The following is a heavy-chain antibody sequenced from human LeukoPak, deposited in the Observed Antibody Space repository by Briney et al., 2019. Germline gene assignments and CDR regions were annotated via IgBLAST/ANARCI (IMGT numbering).Heavy chain of an antibody. Sequence: ASVKVSCKASGYTFSSYAINWVRQAPGQGLEWMGWINTYNGDTNYAQKLQGRVTMTTETYTNTAYMDPRRLTSGDTAVYYCAREQQLGSWYNWFGPWGQGALVTVSS. V-gene: IGHV1-18*01. CDR1: GYTFSSYA. CDR3: AREQQLGSWYNWFGP. D-gene: IGHD6-13*01. CDR2: INTYNGDT. J-gene: IGHJ5*02.